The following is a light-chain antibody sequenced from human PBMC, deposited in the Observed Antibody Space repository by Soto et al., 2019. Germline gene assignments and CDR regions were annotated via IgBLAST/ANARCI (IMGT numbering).Light chain of an antibody. Sequence: EIVLTQSPGTLSLSPGERGTLSCRASQNLGTLYLAWFQQKSGQAPRLLIYDTSTRATGIPARFSGSGSGTEFTLTISSLQSEDFAVYYCQQYNNWPPITFGQGTRLEIK. J-gene: IGKJ5*01. CDR1: QNLGTLY. V-gene: IGKV3-15*01. CDR2: DTS. CDR3: QQYNNWPPIT.